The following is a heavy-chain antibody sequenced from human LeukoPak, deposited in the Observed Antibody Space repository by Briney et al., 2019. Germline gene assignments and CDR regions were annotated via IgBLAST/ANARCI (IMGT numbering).Heavy chain of an antibody. Sequence: GGSLRLSCAASGFTFSSNYMSWVRQAPGKGLEWVSVIYSGGSTYYADSVKGRFTISRDNSKNTLYLQMNSLRAEDTAVYYCARDLKSGGFDYWGQGTLVTVSS. J-gene: IGHJ4*02. V-gene: IGHV3-53*01. CDR2: IYSGGST. CDR3: ARDLKSGGFDY. CDR1: GFTFSSNY. D-gene: IGHD3-10*01.